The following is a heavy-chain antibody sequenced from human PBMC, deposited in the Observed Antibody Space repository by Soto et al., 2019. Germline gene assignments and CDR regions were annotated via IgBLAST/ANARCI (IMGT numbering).Heavy chain of an antibody. V-gene: IGHV3-33*01. CDR1: GFTFSSYD. D-gene: IGHD3-3*01. J-gene: IGHJ6*02. CDR2: VHYDGTKK. CDR3: ARETSYDFWSGPQTMDV. Sequence: QVQLVESGGGVVQPGTSLRLSCAPSGFTFSSYDMHWVRQAPGKGLEWVAVVHYDGTKKYYADSVRGRFTISRDNSENILYLQMNSLRPDDTAVYFCARETSYDFWSGPQTMDVWGQGTTVTVSS.